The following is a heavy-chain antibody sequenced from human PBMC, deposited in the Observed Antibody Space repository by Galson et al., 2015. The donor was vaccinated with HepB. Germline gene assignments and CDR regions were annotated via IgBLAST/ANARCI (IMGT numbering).Heavy chain of an antibody. CDR2: ISSSSSYI. J-gene: IGHJ4*02. V-gene: IGHV3-21*01. D-gene: IGHD5-18*01. CDR1: GFTFSSYS. CDR3: VRDLRYSYGSFDY. Sequence: SLRLSCAASGFTFSSYSMNWVRQAPGKGLEWVSSISSSSSYIYYADSVKGRFTISRDNAKNSLYLQMNSLRAEDTAVYYCVRDLRYSYGSFDYWGQGTLVTVSS.